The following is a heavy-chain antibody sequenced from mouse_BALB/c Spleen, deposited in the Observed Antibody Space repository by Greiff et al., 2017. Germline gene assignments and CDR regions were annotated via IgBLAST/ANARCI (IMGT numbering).Heavy chain of an antibody. CDR1: GYSFTGYY. J-gene: IGHJ4*01. Sequence: EVQLQQSGPELVKPGASVKISCKASGYSFTGYYMHWVKQSHVKSLEWIGRINPYNGATSYNQNFKDKASLTVDKSSSTAYMELHSLTSEDSAVYYCAREGGNYYAMDYWGQGTSVTVSS. CDR3: AREGGNYYAMDY. V-gene: IGHV1-26*01. CDR2: INPYNGAT.